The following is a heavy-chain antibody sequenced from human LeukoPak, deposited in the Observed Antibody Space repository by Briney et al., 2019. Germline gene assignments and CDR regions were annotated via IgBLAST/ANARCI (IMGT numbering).Heavy chain of an antibody. CDR1: GFTFSSYT. V-gene: IGHV3-30*04. CDR3: ARDHYYDSSGYLDY. J-gene: IGHJ4*02. Sequence: PGRSLRLSCAASGFTFSSYTIHWVRQAPGKGLEWVAVISYDGSNKYYADSVKGRFTIPRDNSKNTLYLQVNSLRAEDTAVYYCARDHYYDSSGYLDYWGQGTLVTVSS. CDR2: ISYDGSNK. D-gene: IGHD3-22*01.